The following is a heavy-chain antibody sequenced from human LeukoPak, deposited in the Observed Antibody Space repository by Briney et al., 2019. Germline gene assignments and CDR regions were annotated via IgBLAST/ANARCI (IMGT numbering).Heavy chain of an antibody. Sequence: GGSLRLSCAASGFTFSSYWMSWVRQAPGKGLEWVANIKQDGSEKYYVDSVKGRFTISRDNAKNSLYLQMNSLRAEDTAVYYCAREGLRGGYYDSSGYYYAGPNDYWGQGTLVTVSS. CDR3: AREGLRGGYYDSSGYYYAGPNDY. CDR2: IKQDGSEK. CDR1: GFTFSSYW. D-gene: IGHD3-22*01. V-gene: IGHV3-7*01. J-gene: IGHJ4*02.